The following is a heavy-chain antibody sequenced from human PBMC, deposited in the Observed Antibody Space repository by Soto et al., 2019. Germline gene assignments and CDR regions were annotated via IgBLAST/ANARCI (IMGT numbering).Heavy chain of an antibody. CDR2: IIPIFGTA. D-gene: IGHD6-13*01. J-gene: IGHJ6*02. V-gene: IGHV1-69*12. CDR3: AVGQLAAAGTKSLRARYYYGMDV. CDR1: GGTFSSYA. Sequence: QVQLVQSGAEVKKPGSSVKVSCKASGGTFSSYAISWVRQAPGQGLEWMGGIIPIFGTANYAQKFQGRVXITADESTSTXXMXLXXLRSEDTAVYYCAVGQLAAAGTKSLRARYYYGMDVWGQGTTVTVSS.